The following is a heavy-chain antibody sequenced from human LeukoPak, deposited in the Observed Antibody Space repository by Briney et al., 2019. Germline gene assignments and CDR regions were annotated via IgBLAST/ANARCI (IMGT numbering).Heavy chain of an antibody. J-gene: IGHJ4*02. D-gene: IGHD2-2*02. CDR2: ISACSGNT. CDR3: ARDIVVVPAAIGPDYSSTPADY. CDR1: GYSFTSYG. Sequence: ASVKVSCKASGYSFTSYGIGWVRQAPGQGLEWMGWISACSGNTNYAQKLQGRVTMTTDTATSTAYMELRSLRSDDTAVYYCARDIVVVPAAIGPDYSSTPADYWGQGTLVTVSS. V-gene: IGHV1-18*01.